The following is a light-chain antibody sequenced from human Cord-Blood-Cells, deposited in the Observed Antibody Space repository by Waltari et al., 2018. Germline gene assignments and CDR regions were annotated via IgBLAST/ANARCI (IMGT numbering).Light chain of an antibody. Sequence: QSALTLPASVSGSPGPSTTTSCTRTSRDVGGYNYVSWYQQHPGKAPKLMIYDVRNRPSGVSNRFSGSKSGNTASLTISGLQAEDEADYYRSSYTSSSTVFGGGTKLTVL. CDR1: SRDVGGYNY. CDR2: DVR. CDR3: SSYTSSSTV. V-gene: IGLV2-14*03. J-gene: IGLJ3*02.